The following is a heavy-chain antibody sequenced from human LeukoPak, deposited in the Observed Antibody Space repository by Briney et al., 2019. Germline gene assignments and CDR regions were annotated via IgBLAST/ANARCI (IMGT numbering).Heavy chain of an antibody. CDR1: GGTFSSYA. J-gene: IGHJ4*02. CDR2: IIPILGIA. D-gene: IGHD6-13*01. CDR3: ARDKTSTWYGAIDF. Sequence: SVKVSCKASGGTFSSYAISWVRQAPGQGLEWMGRIIPILGIANYAQKFQGRVTITADKSTSTAYMELSSLRSEDTAVYYCARDKTSTWYGAIDFWGQGALVTVSS. V-gene: IGHV1-69*04.